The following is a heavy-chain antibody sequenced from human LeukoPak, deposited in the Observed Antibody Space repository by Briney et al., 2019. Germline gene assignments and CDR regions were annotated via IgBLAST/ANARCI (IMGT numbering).Heavy chain of an antibody. Sequence: SETLSLTCTVSGGSISGYFWSWIRQPPGKGLEWIAYIYYSGSTDNNPSPKSRITISVDTSQNQFSLKLSSVTAADTAVYFCARHLDSNWSNFGHWGQGTLVTVSS. CDR2: IYYSGST. D-gene: IGHD6-13*01. J-gene: IGHJ4*02. CDR1: GGSISGYF. V-gene: IGHV4-59*08. CDR3: ARHLDSNWSNFGH.